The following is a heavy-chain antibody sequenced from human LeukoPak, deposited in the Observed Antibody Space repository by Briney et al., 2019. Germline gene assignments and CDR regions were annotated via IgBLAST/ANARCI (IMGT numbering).Heavy chain of an antibody. J-gene: IGHJ4*02. CDR2: IIPIFGTA. CDR1: GYTFTSYG. V-gene: IGHV1-69*05. CDR3: ARSYYGSGSYPDY. Sequence: SVKVSCKASGYTFTSYGISWVRQAPGQGLEWMGGIIPIFGTANYAQKFQGRVTITTDESTSTAYMELSSLRSKDTAVYYCARSYYGSGSYPDYWGQGTLVTVSS. D-gene: IGHD3-10*01.